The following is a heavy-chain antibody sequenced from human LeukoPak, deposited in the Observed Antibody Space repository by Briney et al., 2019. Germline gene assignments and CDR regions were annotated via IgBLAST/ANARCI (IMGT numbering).Heavy chain of an antibody. Sequence: SETLSLTCTVSGGSISSSSYYWGWIRQPPGKGLEWIGSIYYSGSTYYNPSLKSRVTISVDTSKNQFSLKLSSVTAADTAVYYCARDGYYDFWSGYHHFDYWGQGTLVTVSS. CDR1: GGSISSSSYY. CDR2: IYYSGST. D-gene: IGHD3-3*01. CDR3: ARDGYYDFWSGYHHFDY. V-gene: IGHV4-39*07. J-gene: IGHJ4*02.